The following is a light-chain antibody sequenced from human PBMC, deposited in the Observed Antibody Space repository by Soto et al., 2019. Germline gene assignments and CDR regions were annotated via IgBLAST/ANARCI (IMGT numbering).Light chain of an antibody. CDR2: DAS. CDR1: QSVSSY. V-gene: IGKV3-11*01. CDR3: QQRSNWPYS. Sequence: EIVLTQSPATLSLSPGERATVSCRASQSVSSYLAWYQQKPGKAPRLLIYDASNRTTGIPGRFSGSGSGTDFTLTISSLEPEDFVVYYCQQRSNWPYSFGQGTNLEIK. J-gene: IGKJ2*03.